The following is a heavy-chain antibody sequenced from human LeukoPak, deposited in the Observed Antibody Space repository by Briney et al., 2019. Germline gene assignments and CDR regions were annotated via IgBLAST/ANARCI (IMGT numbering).Heavy chain of an antibody. J-gene: IGHJ3*02. V-gene: IGHV3-11*01. CDR2: ISSSGSTI. CDR1: GFTFSDYY. Sequence: PGGYLRLSSAASGFTFSDYYMSWIRRAPGKGLEWVSYISSSGSTIYYADSVKGRFTISRDNAKNSLYLQMNSLRAEDTAVYYCARAMGATLQTGSDAFDIWGQGTMVTVSS. D-gene: IGHD1-26*01. CDR3: ARAMGATLQTGSDAFDI.